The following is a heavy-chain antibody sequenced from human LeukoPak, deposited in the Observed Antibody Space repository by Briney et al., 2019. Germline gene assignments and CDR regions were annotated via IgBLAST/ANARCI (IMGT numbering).Heavy chain of an antibody. CDR3: ARGPDTARLFAP. J-gene: IGHJ5*02. CDR1: GVSISSYY. D-gene: IGHD5-18*01. Sequence: PSETLSLTCTVSGVSISSYYWSWIQQPPGKGLEWLGYIYYSGSTNYNPSLKSRVTISVDTSKNQFSLKLSSVTAADTAVYYCARGPDTARLFAPCGQGTLVTVSS. CDR2: IYYSGST. V-gene: IGHV4-59*01.